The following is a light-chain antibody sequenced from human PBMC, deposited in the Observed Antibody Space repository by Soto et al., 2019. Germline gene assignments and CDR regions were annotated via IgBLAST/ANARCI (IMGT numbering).Light chain of an antibody. CDR3: QQLNSYLLT. Sequence: DIQLTQSPSFLSASVGDRVTITCRASQGISSYLAWYQQKPGKAPKLLIYAASTLQSGVPSRFSGSGSGTEFTLTISSLQPEDFATYYCQQLNSYLLTFVGGTKVEIK. CDR2: AAS. CDR1: QGISSY. V-gene: IGKV1-9*01. J-gene: IGKJ4*01.